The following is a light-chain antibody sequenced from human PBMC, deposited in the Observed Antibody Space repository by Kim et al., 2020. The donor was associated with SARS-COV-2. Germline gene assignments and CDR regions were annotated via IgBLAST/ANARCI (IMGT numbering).Light chain of an antibody. CDR3: HQYRSYPWT. CDR2: RAS. V-gene: IGKV1-5*03. Sequence: ASVGDRVTITCRASQNINDFLVWYQQKPGKAPKLLIYRASNLKSGVPSRFSGSGSGTEFTLTTSSLQADDFATYYCHQYRSYPWTFGQGTKVDIK. J-gene: IGKJ1*01. CDR1: QNINDF.